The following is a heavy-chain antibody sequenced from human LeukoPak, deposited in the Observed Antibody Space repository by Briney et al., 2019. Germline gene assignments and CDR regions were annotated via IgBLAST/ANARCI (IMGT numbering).Heavy chain of an antibody. V-gene: IGHV3-7*01. CDR1: GFTFSSYA. Sequence: GSLRLSCAASGFTFSSYAMHWARQAPGKGLEWVANIKEDGSWKHYAVSVQGRFTISRDNAKHSLYLQMNSLRAEDTAVYYCARDRGWYHADSWGQGTLVTVSS. J-gene: IGHJ4*02. D-gene: IGHD6-19*01. CDR2: IKEDGSWK. CDR3: ARDRGWYHADS.